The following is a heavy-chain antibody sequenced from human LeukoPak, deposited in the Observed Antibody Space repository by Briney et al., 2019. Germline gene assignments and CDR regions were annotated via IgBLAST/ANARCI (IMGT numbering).Heavy chain of an antibody. Sequence: NPSETLSLTCAVYGGSFSGYYWSWIRQPPGKGLEWIGEINHSGSTNYNPSLKSRVTISVDTSKNQFSLKLSSVTAADTAVHYCAREKVGATPFWPSTFDYWGQGTLVTVSS. CDR2: INHSGST. J-gene: IGHJ4*02. CDR1: GGSFSGYY. CDR3: AREKVGATPFWPSTFDY. D-gene: IGHD1-26*01. V-gene: IGHV4-34*01.